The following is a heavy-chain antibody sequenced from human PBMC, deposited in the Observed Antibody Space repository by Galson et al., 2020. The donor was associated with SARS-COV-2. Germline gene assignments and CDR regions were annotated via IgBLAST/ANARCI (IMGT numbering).Heavy chain of an antibody. CDR3: ARNVVMTAGPQIAEYFQH. V-gene: IGHV5-10-1*01. CDR2: IDPSDSYT. CDR1: GYSFTSYW. J-gene: IGHJ1*01. Sequence: KIGESLKISCKGSGYSFTSYWISWVRQMPGKGLEWMGRIDPSDSYTNYSPSFQGHVTTSADKSISTAYLQWSSLKASDTAMYYCARNVVMTAGPQIAEYFQHWGQDTLVTVSS. D-gene: IGHD2-21*02.